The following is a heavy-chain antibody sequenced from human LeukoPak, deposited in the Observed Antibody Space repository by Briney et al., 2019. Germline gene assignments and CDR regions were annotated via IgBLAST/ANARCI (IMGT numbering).Heavy chain of an antibody. D-gene: IGHD7-27*01. Sequence: GASVKVSSKASGYTFTSYGISWVRQAPGQGLEWMGWISAYNGNTNYAQKLQGRVTMTRNTSISTAYMELSSLRSEDTAVYYCARGLGNDYWGQGTLVTVSS. V-gene: IGHV1-18*01. CDR3: ARGLGNDY. CDR2: ISAYNGNT. CDR1: GYTFTSYG. J-gene: IGHJ4*02.